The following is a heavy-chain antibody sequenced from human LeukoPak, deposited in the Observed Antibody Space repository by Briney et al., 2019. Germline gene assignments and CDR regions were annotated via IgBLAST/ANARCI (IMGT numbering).Heavy chain of an antibody. V-gene: IGHV4-39*07. CDR1: GGSISSSSYY. CDR2: IYYSGST. J-gene: IGHJ4*02. CDR3: ARDTITGTRDFDY. D-gene: IGHD1-20*01. Sequence: SETLSLTCTFSGGSISSSSYYWGWIRQPPGKGLEWIGSIYYSGSTYYNPSLKSRVTISVDTSKNQFSLKLSSVTAADTAVYYCARDTITGTRDFDYWGQGTLVTVSS.